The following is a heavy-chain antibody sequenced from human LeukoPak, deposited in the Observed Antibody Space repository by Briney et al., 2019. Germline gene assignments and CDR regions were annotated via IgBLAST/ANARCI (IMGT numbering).Heavy chain of an antibody. J-gene: IGHJ4*02. CDR1: GYSISSGRY. CDR2: VYHSGTT. Sequence: SETLSLTCAVSGYSISSGRYWGWIRQPPGKGLERIGSVYHSGTTYYNPSLKSRLTISVDTSNNQFSLNLRSVTAADTAVYYCARSLSTAGIDFWGQGTLVTVSS. V-gene: IGHV4-38-2*01. CDR3: ARSLSTAGIDF. D-gene: IGHD2-2*01.